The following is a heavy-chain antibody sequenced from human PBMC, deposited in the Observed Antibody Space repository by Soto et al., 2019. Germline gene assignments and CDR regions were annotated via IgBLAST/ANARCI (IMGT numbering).Heavy chain of an antibody. CDR3: GTVFEY. V-gene: IGHV3-74*01. J-gene: IGHJ4*02. CDR2: VDGDGTGT. CDR1: GFIFRNYW. Sequence: EVQLVESGGGLVQPGGSLRLSCAASGFIFRNYWMHWVRQVPGKGLVWVSRVDGDGTGTSYADSVKGRFTISRDNAKNTVYLQMNSLRAEDTAVYYCGTVFEYWDQGAQVTVSS.